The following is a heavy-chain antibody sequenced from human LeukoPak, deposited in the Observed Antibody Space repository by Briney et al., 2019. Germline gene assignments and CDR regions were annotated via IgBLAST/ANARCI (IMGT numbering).Heavy chain of an antibody. D-gene: IGHD5-12*01. CDR1: GGSISSYY. V-gene: IGHV4-4*09. J-gene: IGHJ4*02. Sequence: SETLSLTCTVSGGSISSYYWSWIRQPPGKGLEWIGYIYTSGSTSYNPSLKSRVTISVDTSKNQFSLKLRSVTAADTAVYYCATSLVATVLFDYWGQGTLVTVSS. CDR2: IYTSGST. CDR3: ATSLVATVLFDY.